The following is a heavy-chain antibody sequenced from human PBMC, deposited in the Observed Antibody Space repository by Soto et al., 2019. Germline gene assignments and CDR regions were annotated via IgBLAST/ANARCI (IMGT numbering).Heavy chain of an antibody. V-gene: IGHV3-30*03. J-gene: IGHJ3*02. CDR2: ISYDGSNK. CDR1: GFTFSSYG. Sequence: GSLRLSCAASGFTFSSYGMHWVRQAPGKGLEWVAVISYDGSNKYYADSVKGRFTISRDNSKNTLYLQMNSLRAEDTAVYYCATLHAFDIWGQGTMVTVSS. CDR3: ATLHAFDI.